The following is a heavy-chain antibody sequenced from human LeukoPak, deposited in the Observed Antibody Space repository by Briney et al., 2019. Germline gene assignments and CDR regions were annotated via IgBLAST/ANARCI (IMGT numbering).Heavy chain of an antibody. Sequence: GGSLRLSCAASGFTFDNYAMHWVRQAPGKGLEWLSIISWNSGYIGYADSVKGRFTISRDNAKKSLDLQMNSLRAEDTASYYCAKVRGTYSSGYFFDYWGQGTLVTVSS. J-gene: IGHJ4*02. CDR1: GFTFDNYA. CDR2: ISWNSGYI. V-gene: IGHV3-9*01. D-gene: IGHD6-19*01. CDR3: AKVRGTYSSGYFFDY.